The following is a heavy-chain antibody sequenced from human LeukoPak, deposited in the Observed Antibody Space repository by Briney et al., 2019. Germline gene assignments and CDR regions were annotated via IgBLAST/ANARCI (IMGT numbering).Heavy chain of an antibody. Sequence: GGSLRLSCSVSGFTLTTAAMSWVRQTPGKGLEWVSAMSGYGGDIYYADSVKGRFTISRDSSKNTLFLQMSRLRPEDAAVYYCAKAPVTTCRGAYCYPFDYWGQGTLVTVSS. V-gene: IGHV3-23*01. D-gene: IGHD2-21*01. J-gene: IGHJ4*02. CDR1: GFTLTTAA. CDR3: AKAPVTTCRGAYCYPFDY. CDR2: MSGYGGDI.